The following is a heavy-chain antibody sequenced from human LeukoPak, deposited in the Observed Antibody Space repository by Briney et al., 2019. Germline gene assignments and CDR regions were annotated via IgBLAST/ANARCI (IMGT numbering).Heavy chain of an antibody. Sequence: SETLSLICTVSGGSISSYYWSWIRQPAGKGLEGIGRIYTSGSTNYNPSLKSRVTMSVDTSNNQFSLKLSSVTAADTAVYYCATYDFWSGYSFDYWGQGTLVTVSS. CDR3: ATYDFWSGYSFDY. CDR1: GGSISSYY. V-gene: IGHV4-4*07. D-gene: IGHD3-3*01. CDR2: IYTSGST. J-gene: IGHJ4*02.